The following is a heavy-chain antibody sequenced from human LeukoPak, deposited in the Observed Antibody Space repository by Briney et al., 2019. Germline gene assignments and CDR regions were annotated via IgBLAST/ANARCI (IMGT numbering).Heavy chain of an antibody. CDR3: ARQDIWFGELVV. Sequence: SETLSLTCIVSGGSISRSSYYWGWLRQPPGKGLEWIGTISDSGNTYYSPSLKSRVTISVDTSKNQFSLKLRFVTAADTAVYYCARQDIWFGELVVWGQGTTVTVSS. V-gene: IGHV4-39*01. J-gene: IGHJ6*02. CDR2: ISDSGNT. CDR1: GGSISRSSYY. D-gene: IGHD3-10*01.